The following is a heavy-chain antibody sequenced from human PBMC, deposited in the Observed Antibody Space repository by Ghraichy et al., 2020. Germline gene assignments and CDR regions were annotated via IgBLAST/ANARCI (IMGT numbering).Heavy chain of an antibody. V-gene: IGHV3-30*18. CDR1: RFTFNAYG. CDR2: ISYDGSNQ. J-gene: IGHJ4*02. Sequence: LSLTCAVSRFTFNAYGMHWVRQAPGKGLEWVAAISYDGSNQYYADPVKGRFTISRDNSKNTLVLQMNSLRAEDTATYFCAKDFSSVVVVAATGLDSWGQGTLVTVSS. CDR3: AKDFSSVVVVAATGLDS. D-gene: IGHD2-15*01.